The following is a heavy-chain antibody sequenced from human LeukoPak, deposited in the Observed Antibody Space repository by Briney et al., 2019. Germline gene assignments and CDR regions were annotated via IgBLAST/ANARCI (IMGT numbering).Heavy chain of an antibody. Sequence: GGSLRLSCAASGFTFSSYGMHWVRQAPGKGLEWVAVIWYDGSNKYYADSVKGRFTISRDNSKNTLYLQMNSLRAEDTAVYYCARSGYSYGFKWGDNWFDPWGQGTLVTVSS. CDR2: IWYDGSNK. V-gene: IGHV3-33*01. CDR1: GFTFSSYG. CDR3: ARSGYSYGFKWGDNWFDP. D-gene: IGHD5-18*01. J-gene: IGHJ5*02.